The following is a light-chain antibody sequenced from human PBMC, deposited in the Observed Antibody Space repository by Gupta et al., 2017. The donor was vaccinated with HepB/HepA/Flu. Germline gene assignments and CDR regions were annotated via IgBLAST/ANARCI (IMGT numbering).Light chain of an antibody. J-gene: IGKJ1*01. CDR3: QQDKIYET. CDR1: QNINRY. V-gene: IGKV1-5*03. Sequence: DIQMTQSPSTLSASVGDRVTISCRASQNINRYLAWYQQKPGKAPKLLIHWTSEGESGVPSRFSGSAYETEFTLTSSSRQPDDFANYYGQQDKIYETFGQGTMVEVK. CDR2: WTS.